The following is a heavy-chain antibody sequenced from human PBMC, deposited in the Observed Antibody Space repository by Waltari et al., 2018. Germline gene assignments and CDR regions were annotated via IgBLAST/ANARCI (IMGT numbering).Heavy chain of an antibody. J-gene: IGHJ3*01. CDR1: GFIFSSQG. V-gene: IGHV3-30*02. CDR3: AKDGDYSLTEYDAFDV. Sequence: VQLLESGGGVVQPGGSLRLSCAASGFIFSSQGMHWVRQIPGKGLEWVAFISFDGKKIFDADSVRGRFTISRDNSNNIVFLQMNSRRPEDSGVYYCAKDGDYSLTEYDAFDVWGQGTVVTVSP. D-gene: IGHD4-17*01. CDR2: ISFDGKKI.